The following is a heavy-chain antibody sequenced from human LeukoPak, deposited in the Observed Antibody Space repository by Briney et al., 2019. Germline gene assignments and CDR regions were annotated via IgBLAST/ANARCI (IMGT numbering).Heavy chain of an antibody. CDR3: ARGLRQRSAWSWGPKEKSYQYMDV. D-gene: IGHD6-19*01. CDR1: GGSFSSHY. V-gene: IGHV4-34*01. CDR2: INARGST. Sequence: SETLSPTCAVSGGSFSSHYWTWLRQPPGKGLEWIGEINARGSTNDNPSLESRVTVSADTSRNQLSLSLTSVTAADSAVYFCARGLRQRSAWSWGPKEKSYQYMDVWGTGTTVIVSS. J-gene: IGHJ6*04.